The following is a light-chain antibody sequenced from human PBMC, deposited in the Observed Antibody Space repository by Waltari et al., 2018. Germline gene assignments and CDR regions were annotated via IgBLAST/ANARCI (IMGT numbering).Light chain of an antibody. V-gene: IGLV3-25*03. CDR3: QSADTSGVYPR. Sequence: SYDLTQPPSVSVPPGQTAKVTCSGDTLPNQYAYWYQKKPGPAPLLLIYQDTERPSGISERFSGSSSGTTVTLTISDVQAEDEADYYCQSADTSGVYPRFGGGTKLTVL. CDR1: TLPNQY. CDR2: QDT. J-gene: IGLJ3*02.